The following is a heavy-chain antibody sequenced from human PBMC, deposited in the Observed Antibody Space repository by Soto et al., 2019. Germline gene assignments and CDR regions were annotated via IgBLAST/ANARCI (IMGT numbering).Heavy chain of an antibody. Sequence: EVQLVESGGGLVQPGGSLRLSCAASGFTFSSYWMHWVRHAPGKGLVWVSRINSDGSSTSYADSVKGRFTISRDNAKNTLYLQMNSLRAEDTAVYYCARARGVGGNEDYFDYWGQGTLVTVSS. J-gene: IGHJ4*02. D-gene: IGHD6-19*01. CDR1: GFTFSSYW. CDR3: ARARGVGGNEDYFDY. V-gene: IGHV3-74*01. CDR2: INSDGSST.